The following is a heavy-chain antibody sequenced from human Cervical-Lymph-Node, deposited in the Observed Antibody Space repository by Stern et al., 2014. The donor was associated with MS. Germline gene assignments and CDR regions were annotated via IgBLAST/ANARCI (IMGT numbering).Heavy chain of an antibody. V-gene: IGHV3-33*01. CDR1: GFPFSHYG. J-gene: IGHJ4*02. Sequence: DQLAESGGGGVQPGRSLRLSCAASGFPFSHYGMHWVRQAPGKGLEWVAVVWYDGSKMFYADSVRGRFTVSRDISKNTLYLQMNSLRVEDTAFYHCARGDYGNYLDYWGQGTLVTVSS. CDR2: VWYDGSKM. CDR3: ARGDYGNYLDY. D-gene: IGHD4-17*01.